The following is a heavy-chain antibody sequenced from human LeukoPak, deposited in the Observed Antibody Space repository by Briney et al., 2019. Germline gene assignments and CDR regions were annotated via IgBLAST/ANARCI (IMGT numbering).Heavy chain of an antibody. CDR2: INHSGST. V-gene: IGHV4-34*01. CDR3: ARGSQVVVAATLGYYYYYMDV. J-gene: IGHJ6*03. Sequence: SETLSLTCAVYGGSFSGYYWSWIRQPPGKGLEWIGEINHSGSTNYNPSLKSRVTISVDTSKNQFSLKLSSVTAADTAVYYCARGSQVVVAATLGYYYYYMDVWDKATTVTVSS. D-gene: IGHD2-15*01. CDR1: GGSFSGYY.